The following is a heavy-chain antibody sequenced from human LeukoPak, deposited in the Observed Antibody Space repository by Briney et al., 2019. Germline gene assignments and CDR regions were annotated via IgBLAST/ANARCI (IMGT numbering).Heavy chain of an antibody. CDR1: GLTLSNVW. J-gene: IGHJ1*01. V-gene: IGHV3-15*07. CDR3: AHGSAQYYEY. Sequence: GGSLRLSCAVSGLTLSNVWMNWVRQAPGKGLEWVGRIRSQTAGGTTDFAAPVKGRFSISRDDSKNSLYLQMNSLTSEDTAVYYCAHGSAQYYEYWGQVTLVTVSS. CDR2: IRSQTAGGTT. D-gene: IGHD2-15*01.